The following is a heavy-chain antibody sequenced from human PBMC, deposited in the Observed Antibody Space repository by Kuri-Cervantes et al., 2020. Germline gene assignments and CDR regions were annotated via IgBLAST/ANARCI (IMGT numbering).Heavy chain of an antibody. CDR1: GFTFSNYW. Sequence: GESLKISCAASGFTFSNYWMSWVRQAPGKGLEWVANIKQDGSEKYYVDSVRGRFTVSRDFAKNSLYLQMNNLRVEDTAMYYCSRDEEWGQGTLVTVS. CDR2: IKQDGSEK. V-gene: IGHV3-7*03. CDR3: SRDEE. J-gene: IGHJ4*02.